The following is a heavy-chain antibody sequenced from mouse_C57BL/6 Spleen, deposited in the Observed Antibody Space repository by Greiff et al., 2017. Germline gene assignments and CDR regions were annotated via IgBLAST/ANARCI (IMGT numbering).Heavy chain of an antibody. CDR2: ISSGSSTI. CDR3: ARRAYYYGSSSWYFDV. V-gene: IGHV5-17*01. CDR1: GFTFSDYG. Sequence: EVMLVESGGGLVKPGGSLKLSCAASGFTFSDYGMHWVRQAPEKGLEWVAYISSGSSTIYYADTVKGRFTISRDNAKNTLFLQMTSLRSEDTAMYYCARRAYYYGSSSWYFDVWGTGTTVTVSS. D-gene: IGHD1-1*01. J-gene: IGHJ1*03.